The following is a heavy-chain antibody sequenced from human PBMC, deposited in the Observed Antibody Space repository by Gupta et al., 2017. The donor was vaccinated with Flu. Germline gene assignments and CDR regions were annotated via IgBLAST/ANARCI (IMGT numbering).Heavy chain of an antibody. D-gene: IGHD3-22*01. CDR1: GASISDSNFY. V-gene: IGHV4-39*01. CDR2: AYFSGST. CDR3: ARSPVVVRRYWDFDI. Sequence: QVQLQQSGPGLVKPSETLSLSCAVSGASISDSNFYWGCVRQPPGKGLEWIVNAYFSGSTYYNPSLKGRVAVSVDTSKNEVSLRLTSVTATDSGIYYCARSPVVVRRYWDFDIWGRGALVTVSS. J-gene: IGHJ2*01.